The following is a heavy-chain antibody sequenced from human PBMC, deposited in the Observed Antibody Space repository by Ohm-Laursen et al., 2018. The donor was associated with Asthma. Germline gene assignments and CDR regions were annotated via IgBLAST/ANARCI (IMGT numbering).Heavy chain of an antibody. CDR1: GVSIGSGGYY. V-gene: IGHV4-31*03. CDR2: IHYSGNT. CDR3: ARDYPHYDNSGRTGYFDY. D-gene: IGHD3-22*01. Sequence: SETLSLTCTVSGVSIGSGGYYWSWIRHHPGKGLEWIGYIHYSGNTFYNPSLKSRAAISIDTSKNQFSLKLSSVTAADTAVYHCARDYPHYDNSGRTGYFDYWGQGTLVNVSS. J-gene: IGHJ4*02.